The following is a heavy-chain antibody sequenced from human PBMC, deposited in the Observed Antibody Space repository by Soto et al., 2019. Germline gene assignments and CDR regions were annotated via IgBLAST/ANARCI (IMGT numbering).Heavy chain of an antibody. CDR2: ISSSSSTI. D-gene: IGHD5-12*01. Sequence: EVQLVESGGGLVQPGGSLRLSCAASGFTFSSDSMNWVRQAPGKGLEWVSYISSSSSTIYYADSVKGRFTISRDNAKNSLYLQMNSLRDEDTAVYYCARDRDSGYDYIWVFDYWGQGTLVTVSS. V-gene: IGHV3-48*02. J-gene: IGHJ4*02. CDR1: GFTFSSDS. CDR3: ARDRDSGYDYIWVFDY.